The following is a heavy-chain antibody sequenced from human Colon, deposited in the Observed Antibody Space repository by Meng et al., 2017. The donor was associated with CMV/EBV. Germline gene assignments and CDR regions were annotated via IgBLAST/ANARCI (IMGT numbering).Heavy chain of an antibody. D-gene: IGHD3-3*02. CDR3: GREVPGGAVALDY. CDR1: GLTLTNSY. V-gene: IGHV3-66*01. J-gene: IGHJ4*02. Sequence: GESLKISCGVSGLTLTNSYMTWVRQPPGRGLEWVSIIYSGGSTSYGSSVKGRFSISRDNTKNSLYLQMNSLRAEDTAVYYCGREVPGGAVALDYWGQGALVTVSS. CDR2: IYSGGST.